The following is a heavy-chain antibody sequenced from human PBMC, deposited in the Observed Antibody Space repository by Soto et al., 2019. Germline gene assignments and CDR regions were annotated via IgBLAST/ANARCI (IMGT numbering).Heavy chain of an antibody. V-gene: IGHV1-8*01. CDR2: MNPHNGNT. CDR1: GYTFTNYE. Sequence: QVLLVQSGAEVKKPGASVKVSCEASGYTFTNYEINWVRQAPGQGLEWMGWMNPHNGNTGYAQKFQGRVTLTRNQSIATAYMEQSSLRAEDTAVYYCARGDSFTSSWYWFDSWGQGTPCTVSS. D-gene: IGHD6-13*01. J-gene: IGHJ5*01. CDR3: ARGDSFTSSWYWFDS.